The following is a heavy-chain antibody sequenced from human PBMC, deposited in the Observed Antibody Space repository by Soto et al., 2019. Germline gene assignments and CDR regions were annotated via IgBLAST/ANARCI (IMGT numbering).Heavy chain of an antibody. V-gene: IGHV3-30*04. CDR2: ISYDETHK. CDR1: GLIFSTSA. CDR3: ARGDGTAEEYCGNDCYNF. J-gene: IGHJ4*02. D-gene: IGHD2-21*02. Sequence: QVQLVESGGGVVQPGRSLRLSCAASGLIFSTSAMHWVRQAPGKGLEWVAVISYDETHKFYGDSVKGRFTISRDNSKNTLYLQMNSLRPEDTAVYYCARGDGTAEEYCGNDCYNFWGQGTLVTVSS.